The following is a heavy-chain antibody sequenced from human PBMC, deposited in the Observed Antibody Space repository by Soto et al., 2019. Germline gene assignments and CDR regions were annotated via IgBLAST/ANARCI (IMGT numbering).Heavy chain of an antibody. D-gene: IGHD1-1*01. CDR3: ATPTPLDY. CDR2: ISYDGSNK. J-gene: IGHJ4*02. V-gene: IGHV3-30*03. CDR1: GFTFSSYG. Sequence: PGGSLRLSCAASGFTFSSYGMHWVRQAPGKGLEWVAVISYDGSNKYYADSVKGRFTISRDNSKNTLYLQMNSLRAEDTAVYYCATPTPLDYWGQGTLVTVSS.